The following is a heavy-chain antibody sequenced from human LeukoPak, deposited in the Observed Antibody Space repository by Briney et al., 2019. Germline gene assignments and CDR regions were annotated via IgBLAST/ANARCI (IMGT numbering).Heavy chain of an antibody. D-gene: IGHD6-19*01. CDR1: GFTFSSYG. V-gene: IGHV3-33*01. Sequence: GGSLRLSCAASGFTFSSYGMHWVRQAPGKGLEWVAVIWSDGSSKHYGNSVKGRFTISRDNYNNTLYLQMNSLRVEDTAVYHCARGQSPAYYDMDVWGQGTTVTVSS. CDR3: ARGQSPAYYDMDV. CDR2: IWSDGSSK. J-gene: IGHJ6*02.